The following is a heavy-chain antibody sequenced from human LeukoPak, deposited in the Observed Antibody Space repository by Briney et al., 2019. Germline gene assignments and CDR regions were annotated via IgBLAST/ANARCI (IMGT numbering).Heavy chain of an antibody. V-gene: IGHV1-2*02. Sequence: ASVKVSCKASGYTFTGYYMHWMRQPPGQGIERMGLINTNSGGTNYAQKFQGRGTMTRDTSISTAYMELKRLRSDDTAVYYCARVRYDYVWGSYLDYWGQGTLVTVSS. CDR3: ARVRYDYVWGSYLDY. CDR1: GYTFTGYY. CDR2: INTNSGGT. J-gene: IGHJ4*02. D-gene: IGHD3-16*01.